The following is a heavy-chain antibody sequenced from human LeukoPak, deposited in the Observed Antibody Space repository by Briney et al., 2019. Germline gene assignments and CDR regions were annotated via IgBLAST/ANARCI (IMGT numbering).Heavy chain of an antibody. CDR3: ARATGVPVAIYYYYYMDV. CDR1: GFTFSSYS. J-gene: IGHJ6*03. Sequence: GGSLRLSCAASGFTFSSYSMNWVRQAPGKGLEWVSSISSSSSYIYYADSVKGRFTISRDNAKNSLYLQMNSLRAEDTAVYYCARATGVPVAIYYYYYMDVWGKGTTVTVSS. CDR2: ISSSSSYI. V-gene: IGHV3-21*01. D-gene: IGHD6-19*01.